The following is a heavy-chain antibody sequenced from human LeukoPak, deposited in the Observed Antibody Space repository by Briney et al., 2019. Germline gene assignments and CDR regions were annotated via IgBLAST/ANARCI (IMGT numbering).Heavy chain of an antibody. CDR3: ARDREAARPGWFDP. Sequence: ASVKVSCKASGYTFKTYGISWMRQALGQGLEWMGWNHPYNGNTNYAQKVQGRLTMTTDTSTSTAYMELRSLRSDDKAVYYCARDREAARPGWFDPWGQGTLVTVSS. CDR2: NHPYNGNT. V-gene: IGHV1-18*01. D-gene: IGHD6-6*01. J-gene: IGHJ5*02. CDR1: GYTFKTYG.